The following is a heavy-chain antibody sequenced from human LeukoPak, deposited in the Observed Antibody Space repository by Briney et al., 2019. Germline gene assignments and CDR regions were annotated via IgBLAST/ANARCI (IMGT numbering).Heavy chain of an antibody. Sequence: ASVKVSCKASGYTFASYDIHWVRQVTGQGLEWMGWMNPNSGNTGYAQNFQGRVTITRNTSISTAYMELSSLRSEDTAVYYCARAHYDYGAYLSAGSHWYFDLWGRGTLVTVSS. CDR2: MNPNSGNT. J-gene: IGHJ2*01. V-gene: IGHV1-8*03. CDR3: ARAHYDYGAYLSAGSHWYFDL. CDR1: GYTFASYD. D-gene: IGHD4-17*01.